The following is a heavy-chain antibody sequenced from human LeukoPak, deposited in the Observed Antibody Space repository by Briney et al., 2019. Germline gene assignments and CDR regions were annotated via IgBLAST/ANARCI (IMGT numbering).Heavy chain of an antibody. CDR3: ARGRYYDFWSGYYYYYYYMDV. CDR2: IYYSGST. Sequence: SETLSLTCTVSGGSISSSSYYWGWIRQPPGKGVEWIGSIYYSGSTYYNPSLKSRVTISVDTSKNQFSLKLSSVTAADTAVYYCARGRYYDFWSGYYYYYYYMDVWGKGTTVTVSS. D-gene: IGHD3-3*01. CDR1: GGSISSSSYY. J-gene: IGHJ6*03. V-gene: IGHV4-39*07.